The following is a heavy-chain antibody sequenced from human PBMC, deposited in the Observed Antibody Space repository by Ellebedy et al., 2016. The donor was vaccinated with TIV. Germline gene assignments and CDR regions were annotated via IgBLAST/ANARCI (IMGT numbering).Heavy chain of an antibody. CDR1: GWSFSNYY. D-gene: IGHD3-10*01. J-gene: IGHJ4*02. CDR2: IHPYGFS. Sequence: MPGGSLRLPCAVSGWSFSNYYWSWILQPPGQGLKWIGEIHPYGFSSYNASLERRVTISSDTSKTQFSLKLNSVTAADTAVYFCGRGHDESKSGDNWGQGTLVTVSS. V-gene: IGHV4-34*01. CDR3: GRGHDESKSGDN.